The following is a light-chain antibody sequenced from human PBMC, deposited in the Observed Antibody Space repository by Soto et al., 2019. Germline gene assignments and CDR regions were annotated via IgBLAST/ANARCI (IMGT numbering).Light chain of an antibody. V-gene: IGLV4-69*01. J-gene: IGLJ2*01. CDR1: SGHSSYA. Sequence: QPVLTQSPSASASLGASVKLTCTLRSGHSSYAIAWHQQQPEKGPRYLMKLNSDGSHSKGDGIPDRCSGSSSGAERYLTISSLQSEDEADYYCQTWGTGIHVVFGVGTQLTVL. CDR3: QTWGTGIHVV. CDR2: LNSDGSH.